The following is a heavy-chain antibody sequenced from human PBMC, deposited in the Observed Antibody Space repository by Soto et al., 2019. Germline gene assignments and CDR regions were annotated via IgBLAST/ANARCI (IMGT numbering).Heavy chain of an antibody. V-gene: IGHV3-23*01. CDR2: ISDSDGGT. Sequence: GGSLRLSCAASGFAFSAYAMTWVRQAPGKGLEWVSDISDSDGGTHYADFVKGRSTISRDNAKNTLYLQMDRLRVEDAAVYYCAKGRTFFDFWGQGTLVTVSS. CDR3: AKGRTFFDF. J-gene: IGHJ4*02. CDR1: GFAFSAYA.